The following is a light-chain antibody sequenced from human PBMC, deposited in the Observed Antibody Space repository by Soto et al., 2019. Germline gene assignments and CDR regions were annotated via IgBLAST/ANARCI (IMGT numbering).Light chain of an antibody. CDR2: GAS. CDR1: QTVSSSY. Sequence: EVVLTQSPGTLSLSPGERATLSCRASQTVSSSYLAWYQQKPGQAPRLLIYGASSRATGIPDRFSGRGSGTDFILTISRLEPEDFAVYYCHQYGSSPGTFGQGTKVEIK. J-gene: IGKJ1*01. CDR3: HQYGSSPGT. V-gene: IGKV3-20*01.